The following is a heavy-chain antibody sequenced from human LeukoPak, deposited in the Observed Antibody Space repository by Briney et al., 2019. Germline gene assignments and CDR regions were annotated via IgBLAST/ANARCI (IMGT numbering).Heavy chain of an antibody. J-gene: IGHJ4*02. CDR1: GFTFSSYG. CDR2: IWYDGSNK. V-gene: IGHV3-33*06. D-gene: IGHD6-6*01. Sequence: GGSLRLSCAASGFTFSSYGMHWVRQAPGKGLEWVAVIWYDGSNKYYADSVKGRFTISRDNSKNTLYLQMNSLRAEDTAVYYCAKFDSSSPYYFDYWGQGTLVTVSS. CDR3: AKFDSSSPYYFDY.